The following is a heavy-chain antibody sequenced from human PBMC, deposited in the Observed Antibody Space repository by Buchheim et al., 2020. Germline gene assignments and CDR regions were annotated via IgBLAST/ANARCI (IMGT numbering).Heavy chain of an antibody. CDR3: AKTRGYSGYDSGYYFDY. J-gene: IGHJ4*02. D-gene: IGHD5-12*01. CDR1: GFTFSSYA. CDR2: ISGSGGST. Sequence: EVQLLESGGGLVQPGGSLRLSCAASGFTFSSYAMSWVRQAPGKGLEWVSAISGSGGSTYYADSVKGRFTIPRDNSQNTLYLQINSLRAEDTAVYYCAKTRGYSGYDSGYYFDYWGQGTL. V-gene: IGHV3-23*01.